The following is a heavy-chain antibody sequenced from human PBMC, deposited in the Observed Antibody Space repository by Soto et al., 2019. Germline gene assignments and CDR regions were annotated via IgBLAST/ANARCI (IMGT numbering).Heavy chain of an antibody. V-gene: IGHV1-2*04. CDR3: ARGSYYDSRTYYFDY. D-gene: IGHD3-22*01. CDR2: INPNSGGT. Sequence: SRKVSCETSGYTFTGYYMHLVRHAPGQGLEWMGWINPNSGGTNYAQKFQGWVTMTRDTSISTAYMELSRLRSDDTAVYYCARGSYYDSRTYYFDYWGQGTLVTVSS. J-gene: IGHJ4*02. CDR1: GYTFTGYY.